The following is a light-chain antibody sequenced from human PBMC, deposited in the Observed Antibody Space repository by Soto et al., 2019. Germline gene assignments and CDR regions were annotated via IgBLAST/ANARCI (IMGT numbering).Light chain of an antibody. V-gene: IGLV2-14*03. CDR1: SSDVGAYNY. CDR3: SSFSSNTTTIL. Sequence: QPVLTQPASVSGSPGQSITISCTGTSSDVGAYNYVSWYQRLPGEAPKLMIHDVSNRPSGVSDRFSGSKSGNTASLTISGLQSEDEADYYCSSFSSNTTTILFGGGTKLTVL. J-gene: IGLJ2*01. CDR2: DVS.